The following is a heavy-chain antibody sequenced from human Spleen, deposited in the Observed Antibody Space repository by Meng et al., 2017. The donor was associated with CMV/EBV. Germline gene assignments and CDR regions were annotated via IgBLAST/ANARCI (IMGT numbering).Heavy chain of an antibody. CDR3: AKSYTNYPKWLDS. CDR2: FISLFGTP. Sequence: ASAGTFTSYALSWVRQAPGQGLEWMGGFISLFGTPKYAQKFQGRVTITTDESTATAYMELSSLRSEDTALYYCAKSYTNYPKWLDSWGQGTLVTVSS. J-gene: IGHJ5*01. CDR1: AGTFTSYA. V-gene: IGHV1-69*05. D-gene: IGHD4-11*01.